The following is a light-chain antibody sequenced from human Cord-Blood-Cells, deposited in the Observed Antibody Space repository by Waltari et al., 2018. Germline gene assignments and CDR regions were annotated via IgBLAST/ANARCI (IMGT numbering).Light chain of an antibody. CDR3: SSYTSSSTWV. CDR2: DVR. V-gene: IGLV2-14*03. CDR1: SSDVSGYNY. J-gene: IGLJ3*02. Sequence: QSALTQPASVSGSPGQSITISCTGTSSDVSGYNYVSCYQQHQGKAPKLMIYDVRNRPSVVSKRFSGSKSGNAASLSISGLQAEDEADYYCSSYTSSSTWVFGGGTKLTVL.